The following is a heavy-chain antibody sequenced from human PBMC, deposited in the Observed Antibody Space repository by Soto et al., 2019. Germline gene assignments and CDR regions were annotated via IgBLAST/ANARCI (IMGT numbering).Heavy chain of an antibody. CDR3: ARDYSGDYRPSALYYYYMDV. J-gene: IGHJ6*03. V-gene: IGHV3-66*01. D-gene: IGHD4-17*01. Sequence: GGSLRLSCAASGFTVSSNYMSWVRQAPGKGLEWVSVIYSGGSTYYADSVKGRFTISRDNSKNTLYLQMNSLRAEDTAVYYCARDYSGDYRPSALYYYYMDVWGKGTTVTVSS. CDR1: GFTVSSNY. CDR2: IYSGGST.